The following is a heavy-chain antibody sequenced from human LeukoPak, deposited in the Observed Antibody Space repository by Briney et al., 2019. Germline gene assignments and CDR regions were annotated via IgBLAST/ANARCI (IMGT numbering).Heavy chain of an antibody. Sequence: PGGSLRLSCAASGFTFSSYWMSWVRQAPGKGLEWVANIKQDGSEKYYVDSVKGRFTISRDNAKNTLYLQMSSLRAEDTAVYYCARVKARDGYKRYPDYWGQGTLVTVSA. CDR2: IKQDGSEK. CDR3: ARVKARDGYKRYPDY. J-gene: IGHJ4*02. V-gene: IGHV3-7*02. D-gene: IGHD5-24*01. CDR1: GFTFSSYW.